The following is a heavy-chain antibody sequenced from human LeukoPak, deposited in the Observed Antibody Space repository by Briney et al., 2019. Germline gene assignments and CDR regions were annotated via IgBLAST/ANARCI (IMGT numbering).Heavy chain of an antibody. CDR2: ISYDGSNK. CDR3: ARASFQRWLQLGGD. Sequence: QPGGSLRLSCAASGFTFSSYAMHWVRQAPGKGLEWVAVISYDGSNKYYADSVKGRFTISRDNAKNSLYLQMNSLRDEDTAVYYCARASFQRWLQLGGDWGQGALVTVSS. D-gene: IGHD5-24*01. V-gene: IGHV3-30-3*01. CDR1: GFTFSSYA. J-gene: IGHJ4*02.